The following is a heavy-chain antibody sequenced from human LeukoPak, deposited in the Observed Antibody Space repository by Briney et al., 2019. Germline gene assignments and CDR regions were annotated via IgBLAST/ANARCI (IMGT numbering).Heavy chain of an antibody. V-gene: IGHV1-2*02. CDR2: IDPNSGGT. D-gene: IGHD6-19*01. J-gene: IGHJ5*02. CDR3: SRDVTTIAVTGIVNWFDP. Sequence: ASVKVSCKASGYTFTSYGISWVRQAPGQGLEWMGWIDPNSGGTNYAQKFQGRVTMTRDASISTAYMELSSLRSDDTAVYYCSRDVTTIAVTGIVNWFDPWGQGTLVTVSS. CDR1: GYTFTSYG.